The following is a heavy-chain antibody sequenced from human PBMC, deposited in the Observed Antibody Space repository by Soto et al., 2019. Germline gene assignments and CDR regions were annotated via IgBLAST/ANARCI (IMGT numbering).Heavy chain of an antibody. CDR3: AQGLDV. CDR1: GFTFSSYA. CDR2: ISYDGSNK. V-gene: IGHV3-30-3*02. Sequence: QVQLVESGGGVVQPGRSLRLSCAASGFTFSSYAMHWVRQAPGKGLEWVAVISYDGSNKYYADSVKGRFTISRDNSKNTLYLQMNSLRAEDTAVYYCAQGLDVWGQGTTVTVSS. J-gene: IGHJ6*02.